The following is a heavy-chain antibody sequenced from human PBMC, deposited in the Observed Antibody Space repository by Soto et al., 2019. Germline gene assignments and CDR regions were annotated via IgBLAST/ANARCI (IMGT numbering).Heavy chain of an antibody. J-gene: IGHJ4*02. CDR2: TDSDGTFT. CDR3: VRDDFGLGLEY. V-gene: IGHV3-74*01. Sequence: GSLRLSCVVSGLTFSTYWMHWVRQTPGEGLVWVSHTDSDGTFTTYADSVKGRFTISRDNAKNTLYLQMNSLRAEDTGVYYYVRDDFGLGLEYWGLGTLVTVSS. D-gene: IGHD1-26*01. CDR1: GLTFSTYW.